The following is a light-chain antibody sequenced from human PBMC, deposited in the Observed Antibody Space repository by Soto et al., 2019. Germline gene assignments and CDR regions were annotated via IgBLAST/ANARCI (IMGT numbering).Light chain of an antibody. Sequence: EIVLTQSPATLSVSPGERATLSCRASQSVSSNVAWYQQIPGQTPRLLIYGASTRATTIPVRFSGSGSGTEFTRTISSLQSEDFAVYYCQQYKSWPPITFGQGTRLEIK. J-gene: IGKJ5*01. CDR2: GAS. CDR1: QSVSSN. V-gene: IGKV3-15*01. CDR3: QQYKSWPPIT.